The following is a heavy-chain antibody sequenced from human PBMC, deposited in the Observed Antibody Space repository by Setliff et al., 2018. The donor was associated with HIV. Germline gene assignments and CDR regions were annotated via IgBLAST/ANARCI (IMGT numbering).Heavy chain of an antibody. CDR3: ARWITTPTKGAFDI. Sequence: SETLSLTCTVSGGSINNGYHYWVWIRQTPGKGPEWIGGIYYTGSAHYNPSLKSRVTISVDTSKSQFSMKLTSLTAADTTVYYCARWITTPTKGAFDIWGQGTAVTVSS. D-gene: IGHD3-22*01. V-gene: IGHV4-39*01. CDR1: GGSINNGYHY. J-gene: IGHJ3*02. CDR2: IYYTGSA.